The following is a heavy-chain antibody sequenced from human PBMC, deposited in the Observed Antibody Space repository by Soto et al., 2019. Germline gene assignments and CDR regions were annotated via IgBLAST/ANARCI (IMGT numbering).Heavy chain of an antibody. CDR2: INHSGST. Sequence: SETLSLTCAVYGGSFSGYYWSWIRQPPGKGLEWIGEINHSGSTNYNPSLKSRVTISVDTSKNQFSLKLSSVTAADTAVYYCARAFAYCSGGSCYRRNKYFQHWGQGTLVTVSS. CDR3: ARAFAYCSGGSCYRRNKYFQH. CDR1: GGSFSGYY. J-gene: IGHJ1*01. V-gene: IGHV4-34*01. D-gene: IGHD2-15*01.